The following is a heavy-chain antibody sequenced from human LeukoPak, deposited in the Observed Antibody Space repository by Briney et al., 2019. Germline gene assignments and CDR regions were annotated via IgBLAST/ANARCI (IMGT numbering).Heavy chain of an antibody. CDR1: GFTFRGYG. D-gene: IGHD6-25*01. V-gene: IGHV3-30*02. CDR3: SKDGGSSVYYYYYMDV. J-gene: IGHJ6*03. CDR2: IRSDASNK. Sequence: GGSLRLSCAASGFTFRGYGMHWVRQAPGKGLDGVAFIRSDASNKYYADSVKGRFTISRDNSKNTLYLQMNSLRAEDTAVYYCSKDGGSSVYYYYYMDVWGKGTTVTVSS.